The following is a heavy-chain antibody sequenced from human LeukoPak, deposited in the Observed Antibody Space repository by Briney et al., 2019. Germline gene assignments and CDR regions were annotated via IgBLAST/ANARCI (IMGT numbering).Heavy chain of an antibody. Sequence: PSGTLSLTCAVSGGSISSSNWWSWVRQPPGKGLEWIGEIYHSGSTNYNPSLKSRVTISVDTSKNQFSLRLSSVTAADTAVYYCASGVGRYFDSWGQGTLVTVSS. CDR3: ASGVGRYFDS. CDR1: GGSISSSNW. V-gene: IGHV4-4*02. D-gene: IGHD3-16*01. J-gene: IGHJ4*02. CDR2: IYHSGST.